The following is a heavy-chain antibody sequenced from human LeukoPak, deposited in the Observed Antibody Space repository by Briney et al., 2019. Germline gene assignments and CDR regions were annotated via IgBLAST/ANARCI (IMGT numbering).Heavy chain of an antibody. CDR1: GGSLSSYS. D-gene: IGHD5-12*01. J-gene: IGHJ5*02. Sequence: PSETLSLTCTVSGGSLSSYSWNWIRRPPGKGLEWIGRIYTSGINYNPSLQSRITISVDTSKNQFSLKLTSVTAADTAVYYCARRMLEARESSATNWFDTWGQGTLVTVSS. CDR2: IYTSGI. V-gene: IGHV4-4*07. CDR3: ARRMLEARESSATNWFDT.